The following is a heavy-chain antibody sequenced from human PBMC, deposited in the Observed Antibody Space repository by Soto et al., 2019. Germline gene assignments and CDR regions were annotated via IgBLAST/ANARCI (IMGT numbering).Heavy chain of an antibody. Sequence: EVQLVESGGGLVQPGGSLRLSCAASGFTFSSYAMHWVRQAPGKGLEYVSGISSNGGSTYYANSVKGRFTISRDNSKNTLYLQMGSLRAEDMAVYYCAREGGSDYFDFWGQGTLVTVSS. V-gene: IGHV3-64*01. CDR2: ISSNGGST. CDR3: AREGGSDYFDF. CDR1: GFTFSSYA. J-gene: IGHJ4*02. D-gene: IGHD1-26*01.